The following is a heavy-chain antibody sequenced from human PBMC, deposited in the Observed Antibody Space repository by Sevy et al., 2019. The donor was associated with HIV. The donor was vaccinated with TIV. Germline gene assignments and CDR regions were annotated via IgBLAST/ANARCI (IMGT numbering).Heavy chain of an antibody. D-gene: IGHD2-21*01. Sequence: SESLSLTCTVSGGSISAYYWSWIRQSPGKGLEWIGYVHYSGSTNYNPSLRSRVTISLDTSKNQFSLKMTSMIAAETVVHYCARAPPVLTREDSPNWFAPWGQGTQVTVSS. V-gene: IGHV4-59*01. J-gene: IGHJ5*02. CDR1: GGSISAYY. CDR2: VHYSGST. CDR3: ARAPPVLTREDSPNWFAP.